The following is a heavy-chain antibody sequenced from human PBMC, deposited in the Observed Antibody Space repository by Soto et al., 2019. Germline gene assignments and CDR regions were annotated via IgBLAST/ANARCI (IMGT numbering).Heavy chain of an antibody. Sequence: GGSLRLSCAASGFTFNSYAMTWVRQAPGKGLEWVSTISDTGGSTYYADSVKGRFTISRDNSKRTLYPQMNSLKTEDTAVYYCTTTPPSVDVTIDYWGQGTLVTV. D-gene: IGHD5-12*01. CDR1: GFTFNSYA. CDR2: ISDTGGST. V-gene: IGHV3-23*01. J-gene: IGHJ4*02. CDR3: TTTPPSVDVTIDY.